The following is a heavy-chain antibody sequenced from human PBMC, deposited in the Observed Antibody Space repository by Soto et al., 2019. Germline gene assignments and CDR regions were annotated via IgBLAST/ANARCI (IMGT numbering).Heavy chain of an antibody. CDR2: IRSGGSTM. D-gene: IGHD6-13*01. J-gene: IGHJ4*02. CDR1: GFTFSSYE. V-gene: IGHV3-48*03. CDR3: ARVFIAAAGTDY. Sequence: GGSLRLSCAASGFTFSSYEMNWVRQAPGKGLEWVSYIRSGGSTMYYADSVKGRFTISRDNAKNSLYLQMNSLRAEDTAVYYCARVFIAAAGTDYWGQGTLVTVSS.